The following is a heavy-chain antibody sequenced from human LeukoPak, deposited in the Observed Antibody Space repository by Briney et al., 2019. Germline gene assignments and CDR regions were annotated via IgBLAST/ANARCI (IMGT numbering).Heavy chain of an antibody. Sequence: GASVKVSCKASGYTFTGYYMHWVRQAPGQGLEWMGWINPNSGGTNYAQKFQGRVTMTRDTSISTAYMELSRLRSDDTAVYYCARGGDILTGYPNWFDPWGQGTLVTVSS. CDR3: ARGGDILTGYPNWFDP. J-gene: IGHJ5*02. D-gene: IGHD3-9*01. CDR1: GYTFTGYY. CDR2: INPNSGGT. V-gene: IGHV1-2*02.